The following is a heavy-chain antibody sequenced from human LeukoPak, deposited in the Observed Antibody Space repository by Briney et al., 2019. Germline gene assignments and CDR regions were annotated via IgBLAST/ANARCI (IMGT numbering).Heavy chain of an antibody. CDR1: GYTFTSYG. J-gene: IGHJ4*02. Sequence: GASVKVSCKASGYTFTSYGISWVRQAPGQGLEWMGWISAYNGNTNYAQRLQGRVTMTTDTSTSTAYMELRSLRSDDTAVYYCARPAGYSSSYPFDYWGQGTLVTVSS. D-gene: IGHD6-13*01. CDR2: ISAYNGNT. CDR3: ARPAGYSSSYPFDY. V-gene: IGHV1-18*04.